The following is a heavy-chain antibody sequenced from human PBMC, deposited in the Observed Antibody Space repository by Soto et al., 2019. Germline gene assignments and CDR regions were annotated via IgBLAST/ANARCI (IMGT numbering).Heavy chain of an antibody. CDR2: ISAYNGNT. CDR3: ARGYCSSTSCYSFWFDP. V-gene: IGHV1-18*01. D-gene: IGHD2-2*01. J-gene: IGHJ5*02. Sequence: ASVKVSCKASGYTFTSYGISWVRQAPGQGLEWMGWISAYNGNTNYAQKLQGRVTMTTDTSTSTAYMELRSLRSDDTAVYYCARGYCSSTSCYSFWFDPWGQGTLVTVSS. CDR1: GYTFTSYG.